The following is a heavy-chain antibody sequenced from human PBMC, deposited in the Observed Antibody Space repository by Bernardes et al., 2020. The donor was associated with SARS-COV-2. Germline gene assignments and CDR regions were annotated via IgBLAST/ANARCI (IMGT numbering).Heavy chain of an antibody. D-gene: IGHD2-2*01. J-gene: IGHJ3*02. Sequence: SETLSLTCTVSGGSISSGDYYWSWIRQPPGKGLEWIGYIYYSGSTYYNPSLKSRVTISVDTSKNQFSLKLSSVTAADTAVYYCAVARYCSSTSCAGAFDIWGQGTMVTVSS. V-gene: IGHV4-30-4*01. CDR2: IYYSGST. CDR3: AVARYCSSTSCAGAFDI. CDR1: GGSISSGDYY.